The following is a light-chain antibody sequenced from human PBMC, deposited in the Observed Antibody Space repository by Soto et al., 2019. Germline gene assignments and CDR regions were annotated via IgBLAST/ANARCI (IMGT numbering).Light chain of an antibody. CDR2: EVS. CDR3: SSYAGSSTFV. CDR1: NSDVGGYNY. J-gene: IGLJ3*02. Sequence: QSALTQPPSASGSPGQSVTISCTGTNSDVGGYNYVAWYQHHPGKAPKLMIYEVSKRPSGVPDRFSGSKSGNTASLSVSGLQADDEADYYCSSYAGSSTFVFGGGTKVTVL. V-gene: IGLV2-8*01.